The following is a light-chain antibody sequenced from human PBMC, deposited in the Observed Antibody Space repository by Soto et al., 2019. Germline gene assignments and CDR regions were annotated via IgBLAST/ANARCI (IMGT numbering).Light chain of an antibody. CDR3: QQSYSSPPT. V-gene: IGKV1-39*01. CDR2: AAS. J-gene: IGKJ1*01. CDR1: QGIRND. Sequence: EIQMTQSPYSLSASVGERGTITRRASQGIRNDLNWYQQKTGKAPKLLIFAASSLQSGVPSRFSGSRSGPDFTLTISSLQPEDFAIYYCQQSYSSPPTFGQGTKV.